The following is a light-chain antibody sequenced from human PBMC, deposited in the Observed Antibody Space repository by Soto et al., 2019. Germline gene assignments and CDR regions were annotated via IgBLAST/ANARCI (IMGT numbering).Light chain of an antibody. V-gene: IGLV1-40*01. CDR2: GNT. CDR3: QSYGSRFSGRV. Sequence: QSVLTQPPSVSGAPGQRVTISCTGSSSNTGAGYDVQWYQQLPGTAPKLIMHGNTNRPSGVPDRFSGSQSGASASLAITGLQAEDEADYYCQSYGSRFSGRVFGGGTKVPVL. J-gene: IGLJ3*02. CDR1: SSNTGAGYD.